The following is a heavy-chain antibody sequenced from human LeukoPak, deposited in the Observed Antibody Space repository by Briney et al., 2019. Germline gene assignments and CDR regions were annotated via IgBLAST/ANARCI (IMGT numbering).Heavy chain of an antibody. CDR3: ARGVWAYSSSSHLNYYYYMDV. CDR1: GGSFSGYY. V-gene: IGHV4-34*01. D-gene: IGHD6-6*01. CDR2: INHSGST. J-gene: IGHJ6*03. Sequence: SETLSLTCAVYGGSFSGYYWSWIRQPPGKGLEWIGEINHSGSTNYNPSLKSRVTISVDTSKNQFSLKLSSVTAADTAVYYCARGVWAYSSSSHLNYYYYMDVWGKGTTVTVSS.